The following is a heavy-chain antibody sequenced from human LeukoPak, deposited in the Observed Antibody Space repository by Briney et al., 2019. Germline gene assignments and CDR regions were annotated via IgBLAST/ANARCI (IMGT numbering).Heavy chain of an antibody. J-gene: IGHJ5*02. CDR1: GGSFSGYY. Sequence: SETLSLTCAVYGGSFSGYYWSWIRQPPGKVLEWIGEINHSGSTNYNPSLKSRVTISVDTSKNQFSLKLSSVTAADTAVYYCARVPWFGHNWFDPWGQGTLVTVSS. V-gene: IGHV4-34*01. CDR2: INHSGST. CDR3: ARVPWFGHNWFDP. D-gene: IGHD3-10*01.